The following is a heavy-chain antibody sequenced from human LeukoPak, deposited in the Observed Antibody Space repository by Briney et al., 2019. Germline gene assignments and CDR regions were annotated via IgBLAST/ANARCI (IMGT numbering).Heavy chain of an antibody. Sequence: GASVKVSCKASGGTFSSYAISWVRQAPGQGLEWMGIINPIGGSTRYAQKFQGRVTMTRDTSTSTVYMQLSSLRSEDTAVYYCAREDGDYTFSFDYWGQGTLVTVSS. CDR1: GGTFSSYA. CDR3: AREDGDYTFSFDY. CDR2: INPIGGST. J-gene: IGHJ4*02. V-gene: IGHV1-46*01. D-gene: IGHD4-17*01.